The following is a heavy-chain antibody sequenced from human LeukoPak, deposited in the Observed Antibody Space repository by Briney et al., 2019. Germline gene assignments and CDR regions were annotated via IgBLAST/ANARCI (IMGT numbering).Heavy chain of an antibody. D-gene: IGHD3/OR15-3a*01. CDR3: ARVLDYPISLYYYYGVDV. CDR1: GYTFTSYD. CDR2: MNPNSGNT. J-gene: IGHJ6*02. V-gene: IGHV1-8*01. Sequence: GASVKVSCKASGYTFTSYDINWVRQATGQGHEWMGWMNPNSGNTGYAQKFQGRVTMTRNTSISTAYMELSSLRSEDTAVYYCARVLDYPISLYYYYGVDVWGQGTTVTVSS.